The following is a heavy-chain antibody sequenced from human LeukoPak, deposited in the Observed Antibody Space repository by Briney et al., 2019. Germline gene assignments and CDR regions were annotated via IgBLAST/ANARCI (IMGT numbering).Heavy chain of an antibody. J-gene: IGHJ4*02. CDR1: GFTFSNYW. CDR3: ARDQPDY. Sequence: GGSLRLSCAASGFTFSNYWMHWVRQAPGKGLVWVSRIGSDGSSTTYADFVKGRFTISRDNAKKMLYLQMTSLTVEDTAVYYCARDQPDYWGQGTLVTVSS. CDR2: IGSDGSST. V-gene: IGHV3-74*01.